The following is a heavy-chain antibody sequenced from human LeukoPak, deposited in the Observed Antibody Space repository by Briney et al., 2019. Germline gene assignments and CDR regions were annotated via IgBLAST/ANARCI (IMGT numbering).Heavy chain of an antibody. CDR3: ARDYDSSGYFYYGMDV. CDR1: GFTFSSYG. Sequence: GGSLRLSCAASGFTFSSYGMHWVRQAPGKGLEWVAVIWYDGSSKYYADSVKGRFTISRDNSKNTLYLQMNSLRAEDTAVYYCARDYDSSGYFYYGMDVWGQGTTVTVSS. J-gene: IGHJ6*02. D-gene: IGHD3-22*01. CDR2: IWYDGSSK. V-gene: IGHV3-33*01.